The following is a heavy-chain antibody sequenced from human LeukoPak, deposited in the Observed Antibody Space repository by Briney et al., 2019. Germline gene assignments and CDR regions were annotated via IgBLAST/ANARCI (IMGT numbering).Heavy chain of an antibody. J-gene: IGHJ4*02. D-gene: IGHD1-26*01. CDR2: INEDGSQK. Sequence: GGSLRLSCAASGFTFSRYWMSWVRQAPGKGLEWVANINEDGSQKYYVGSVTGRFTISRDNAKNSVYLQMNSLRAEDTAVYYCVTPTVGATWAAYWRQGALVTVSS. CDR1: GFTFSRYW. CDR3: VTPTVGATWAAY. V-gene: IGHV3-7*01.